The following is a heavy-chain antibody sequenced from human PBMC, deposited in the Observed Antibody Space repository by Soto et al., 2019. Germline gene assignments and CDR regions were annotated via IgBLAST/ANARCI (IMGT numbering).Heavy chain of an antibody. D-gene: IGHD1-1*01. CDR3: ARLGTAPYYYSGVDV. J-gene: IGHJ6*02. CDR1: GYIFTNYD. V-gene: IGHV1-18*01. Sequence: QVQLVQSETEVKKPGASVKVSCKASGYIFTNYDITWVRQAPGQGLEWMGWVSGYNGNTKYAQKFQDRVTMTTATPTSTVYMELRSRRAAHTAGQYCARLGTAPYYYSGVDVWAQGTTLFVS. CDR2: VSGYNGNT.